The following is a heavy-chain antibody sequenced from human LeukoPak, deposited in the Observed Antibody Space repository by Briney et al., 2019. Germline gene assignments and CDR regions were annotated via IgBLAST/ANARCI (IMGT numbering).Heavy chain of an antibody. Sequence: PGGSLRLSCAASGFAFSSYGMHWVRQAPGKGLEWVAVIWYDGSNKYYADSVKGRFTISRGNSKNTLYLQMNSLRAEDTAVYYCARGGYSGYDDSDYWGQGTLVTVSS. D-gene: IGHD5-12*01. CDR1: GFAFSSYG. CDR3: ARGGYSGYDDSDY. V-gene: IGHV3-33*01. J-gene: IGHJ4*02. CDR2: IWYDGSNK.